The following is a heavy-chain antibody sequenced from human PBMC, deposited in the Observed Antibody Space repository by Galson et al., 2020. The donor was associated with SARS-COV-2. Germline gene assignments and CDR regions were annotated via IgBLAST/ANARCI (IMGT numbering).Heavy chain of an antibody. CDR1: GDSISFGYH. D-gene: IGHD3-22*01. V-gene: IGHV4-38-2*02. Sequence: ASETLSLTCTVSGDSISFGYHWGWIRQSPVKGLEWIGAIYHSGSTYYNPSLENRVFISADTSRNQFSLNLRFVTAADTAVYYCARTQDFYDSVDFWGQGILVTVSS. CDR3: ARTQDFYDSVDF. J-gene: IGHJ4*02. CDR2: IYHSGST.